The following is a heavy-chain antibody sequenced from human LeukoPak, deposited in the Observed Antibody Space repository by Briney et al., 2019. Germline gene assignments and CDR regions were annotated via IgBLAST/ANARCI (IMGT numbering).Heavy chain of an antibody. Sequence: SETLSLTCAVYGGSFSGYYRSWIRQPPGKGLEWIGEINHSGSTNYNPSLKSRVTISVDTSKNQFSLKLSSVTAADTAVYYCARVLNTMVRGARGSQYFDYWGQGTLVTVSS. CDR2: INHSGST. CDR3: ARVLNTMVRGARGSQYFDY. D-gene: IGHD3-10*01. V-gene: IGHV4-34*01. CDR1: GGSFSGYY. J-gene: IGHJ4*02.